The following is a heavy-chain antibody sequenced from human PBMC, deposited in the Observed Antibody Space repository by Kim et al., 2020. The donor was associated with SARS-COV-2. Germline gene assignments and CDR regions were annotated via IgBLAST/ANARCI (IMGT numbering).Heavy chain of an antibody. Sequence: GGSLRLSCAASGFTFGNYWMHWVRQAPGKGLVWVSRISSDGTLSSDGTTINYADSVKGRFTISIDNTKTTRYLQMNNLRAEDTALYYCARDVLFDRSGCDYWGQGTLVTVSS. V-gene: IGHV3-74*01. CDR1: GFTFGNYW. CDR2: ISSDGTLSSDGTTI. D-gene: IGHD3-22*01. J-gene: IGHJ4*02. CDR3: ARDVLFDRSGCDY.